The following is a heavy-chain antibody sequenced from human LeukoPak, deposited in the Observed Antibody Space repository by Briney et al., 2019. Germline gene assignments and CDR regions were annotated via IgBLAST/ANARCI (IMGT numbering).Heavy chain of an antibody. D-gene: IGHD6-6*01. CDR2: IYYSGST. CDR1: GGSISSGGYY. CDR3: ARGNGGIAARSFDY. Sequence: SETLSLTCTVSGGSISSGGYYWSWIRQHPGKGLEWIGYIYYSGSTYYNPSLKSRVTISVDTSKNQFSLKLSSVTAADTAVYYCARGNGGIAARSFDYWGQGTLVTVSS. J-gene: IGHJ4*02. V-gene: IGHV4-31*03.